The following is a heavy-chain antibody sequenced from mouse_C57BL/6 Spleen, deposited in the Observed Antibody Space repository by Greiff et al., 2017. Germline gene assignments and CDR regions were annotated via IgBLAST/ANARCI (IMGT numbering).Heavy chain of an antibody. CDR3: ARGTTVVEPFAY. Sequence: QVQLQQPGAELVKPGASVKLSCKASGYTFTSYWMHWVKQRPGQGLEWIGMIHPNSGSTNYNEKFKSKATLTVDKSSSTAYMQLSSLTSEDSAVXYCARGTTVVEPFAYWGQGTLVTVSA. V-gene: IGHV1-64*01. J-gene: IGHJ3*01. D-gene: IGHD1-1*01. CDR2: IHPNSGST. CDR1: GYTFTSYW.